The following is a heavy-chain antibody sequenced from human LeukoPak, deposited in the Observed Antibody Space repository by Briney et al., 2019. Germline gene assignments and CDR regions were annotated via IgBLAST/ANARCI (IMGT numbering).Heavy chain of an antibody. J-gene: IGHJ4*02. D-gene: IGHD6-19*01. CDR1: GYSFTTYW. CDR3: ARLGGQQWLVD. CDR2: IYSDDSDT. Sequence: GESLKISCKGSGYSFTTYWIGWVRQMPGKGLEWMGIIYSDDSDTRYSPSFQGQVTISADKSISTAYLQWSSLKASNTAMYYCARLGGQQWLVDWGQGTLVTVSS. V-gene: IGHV5-51*01.